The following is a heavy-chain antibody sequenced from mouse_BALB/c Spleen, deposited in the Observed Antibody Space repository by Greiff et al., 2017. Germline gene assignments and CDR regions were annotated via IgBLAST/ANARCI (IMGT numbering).Heavy chain of an antibody. CDR3: ARHGAFFDD. CDR2: ISNGGGST. V-gene: IGHV5-12-2*01. D-gene: IGHD3-1*01. Sequence: EVQVVESGGGLVQPGGSLKLSCAASGFTFSSYSMSWVRQTPEERLEWVAYISNGGGSTYYPDTVKGRFTISRDNAKNTLYLQMSSLKSEDTAMYYCARHGAFFDDWGQGTTLTVSS. CDR1: GFTFSSYS. J-gene: IGHJ2*01.